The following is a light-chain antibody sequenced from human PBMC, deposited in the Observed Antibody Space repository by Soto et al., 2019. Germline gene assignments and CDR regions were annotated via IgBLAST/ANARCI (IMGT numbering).Light chain of an antibody. V-gene: IGKV3-20*01. CDR3: QQYGSSPYT. J-gene: IGKJ2*01. Sequence: EIVLTQSPGTLSLSPGERATLSCRAGQSVSSSYLAWYQQKPGQAPRLPIYGASSRATGIPDRFSGSGSGTDFTLTISRLEPEDFAVYYCQQYGSSPYTFGQGTKVDIK. CDR1: QSVSSSY. CDR2: GAS.